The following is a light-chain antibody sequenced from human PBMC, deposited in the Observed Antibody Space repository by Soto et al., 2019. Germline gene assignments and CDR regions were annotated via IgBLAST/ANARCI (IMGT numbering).Light chain of an antibody. CDR3: QSYDSSVSGPVV. CDR2: GNS. J-gene: IGLJ2*01. CDR1: SSNIGAGYD. V-gene: IGLV1-40*01. Sequence: QSVLTQPPSVSGAPGQRVTISCTGSSSNIGAGYDVHWYQQLPGTAPKLLIYGNSNRPSGVPDRFSGSKSGTSASLAITGLQAEDEADYYCQSYDSSVSGPVVFGGGTKLTVL.